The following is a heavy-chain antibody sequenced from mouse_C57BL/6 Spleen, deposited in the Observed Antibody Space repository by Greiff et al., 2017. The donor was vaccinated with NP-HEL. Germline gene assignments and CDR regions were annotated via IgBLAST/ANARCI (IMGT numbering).Heavy chain of an antibody. Sequence: VQLQQPGAELVKPGASVKLSCKASGYTFTSYWMQWVKQRPGQGLEWIGEIDPSDSYTNYKQKFKGKATLTVDTSSSTAYMQLSSLTSEDSAVYYCARRAGTGDYYAMDYWGQGTSVTVSS. CDR1: GYTFTSYW. CDR2: IDPSDSYT. J-gene: IGHJ4*01. V-gene: IGHV1-50*01. D-gene: IGHD4-1*01. CDR3: ARRAGTGDYYAMDY.